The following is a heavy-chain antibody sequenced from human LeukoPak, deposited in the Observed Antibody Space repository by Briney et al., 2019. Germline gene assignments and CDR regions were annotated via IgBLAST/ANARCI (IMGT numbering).Heavy chain of an antibody. CDR1: GGSVSSGNYY. J-gene: IGHJ5*02. D-gene: IGHD3-3*01. CDR2: IYSSGTT. CDR3: AKYDSRGWFDP. V-gene: IGHV4-61*01. Sequence: SETLSLTCTVSGGSVSSGNYYWSWIRQPPGKGLEWIGYIYSSGTTNYSPSLKSRVTILVDTSKNQFSLRLSSVTAADTAVYYCAKYDSRGWFDPWGQGTLVTVSS.